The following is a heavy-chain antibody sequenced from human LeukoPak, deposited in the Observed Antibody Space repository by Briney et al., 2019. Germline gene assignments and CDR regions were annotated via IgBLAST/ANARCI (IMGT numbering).Heavy chain of an antibody. J-gene: IGHJ5*02. CDR3: ARVSAATGT. CDR2: IYYSGNA. Sequence: PSQTLSLTCTVSGDSISSNAYSWTWIRQPPGKGLEWIGYIYYSGNAYYNPSLKSRVTMSVDKSKNQFSLKLSSVTAADTAVYYCARVSAATGTWGQGTLVTVSS. V-gene: IGHV4-30-4*07. D-gene: IGHD1-1*01. CDR1: GDSISSNAYS.